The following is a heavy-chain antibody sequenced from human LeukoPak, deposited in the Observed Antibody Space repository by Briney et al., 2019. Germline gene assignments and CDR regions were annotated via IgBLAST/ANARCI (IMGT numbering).Heavy chain of an antibody. CDR1: GYTFTSYD. D-gene: IGHD3-3*01. V-gene: IGHV1-8*03. Sequence: GASVKVSCKASGYTFTSYDINWVRQATGQGLEWMGWMNPNSGNTGYAQKFQGRVTITADESTSTAYMELSSLRSEDTAVYYCARDAAPTIFGVVTLDYWGQGTLVTVSS. CDR3: ARDAAPTIFGVVTLDY. J-gene: IGHJ4*02. CDR2: MNPNSGNT.